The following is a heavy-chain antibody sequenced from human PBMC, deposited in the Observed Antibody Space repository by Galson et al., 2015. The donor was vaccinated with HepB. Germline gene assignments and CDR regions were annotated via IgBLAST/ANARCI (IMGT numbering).Heavy chain of an antibody. CDR2: IYSGGST. Sequence: SLRLSCAASGFTFSSYAMHWVRQAPGKGLEWVSVIYSGGSTYYADSVKGRFTISRDNSKNTLYLQMNSLRAEDTAVYYCARDQSEYDILTGYYFRWFDPWGQGTLVTVSS. CDR3: ARDQSEYDILTGYYFRWFDP. V-gene: IGHV3-53*01. CDR1: GFTFSSYA. J-gene: IGHJ5*02. D-gene: IGHD3-9*01.